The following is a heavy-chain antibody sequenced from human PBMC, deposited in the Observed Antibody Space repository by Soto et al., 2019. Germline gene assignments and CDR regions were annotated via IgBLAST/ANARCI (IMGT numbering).Heavy chain of an antibody. CDR3: AKIRGGVYST. CDR1: GGIFNSYG. Sequence: QVHLVQSGAEVKKPGSSVKVSCNPSGGIFNSYGISWVRQGPGQGLQWMGGINPLLGSTNYAEKFRARLAISADDSRTTVYMELNNLRLEDTATYFCAKIRGGVYSTWGQGTLVTVSS. V-gene: IGHV1-69*11. CDR2: INPLLGST. D-gene: IGHD3-10*01. J-gene: IGHJ5*02.